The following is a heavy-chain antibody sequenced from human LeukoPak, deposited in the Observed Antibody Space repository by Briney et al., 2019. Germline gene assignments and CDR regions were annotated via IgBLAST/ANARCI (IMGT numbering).Heavy chain of an antibody. J-gene: IGHJ4*02. CDR2: IDPSGGST. CDR1: GYILSMYY. Sequence: AASVTVSFKASGYILSMYYMHWVRQAPGQGLEWMGVIDPSGGSTTYAQKFQDRVTMTRDTSTSTVYVELRSLRSEDTAIYFCARRYYFDYWGQGTLVTVSS. CDR3: ARRYYFDY. V-gene: IGHV1-46*01.